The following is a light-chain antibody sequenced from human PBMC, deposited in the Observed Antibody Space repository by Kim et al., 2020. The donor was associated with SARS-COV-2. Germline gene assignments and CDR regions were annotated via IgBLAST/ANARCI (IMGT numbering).Light chain of an antibody. Sequence: SYELTQSPSVSVAPGETASITCGGHDLGSKGVHWYQQRPGQAPVLVIYYDRDRPSGIPERFSGSISGNTATLTISWVEAGDEADYYCQVWDAPSAPGWVFGGGTKLTVL. CDR1: DLGSKG. CDR2: YDR. J-gene: IGLJ3*02. CDR3: QVWDAPSAPGWV. V-gene: IGLV3-21*04.